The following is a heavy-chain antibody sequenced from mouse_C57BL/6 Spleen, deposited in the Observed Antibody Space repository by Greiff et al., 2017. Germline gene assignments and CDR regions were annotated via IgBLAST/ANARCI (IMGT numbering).Heavy chain of an antibody. V-gene: IGHV1-59*01. Sequence: VQLQQPGAELVRPGTSVKLSCKASGYTFTSYWMHWVKQRPGQGLEWIGVIDPSDSYTNYNQKFKGKATLTVDTSSSTAYMQLSSLTSEDSAVYYCARWDGVAYWGQGTLVTVSA. J-gene: IGHJ3*01. CDR3: ARWDGVAY. CDR1: GYTFTSYW. CDR2: IDPSDSYT. D-gene: IGHD4-1*01.